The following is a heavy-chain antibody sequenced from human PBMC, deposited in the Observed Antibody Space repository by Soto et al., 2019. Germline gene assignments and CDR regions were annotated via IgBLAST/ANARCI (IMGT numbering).Heavy chain of an antibody. CDR2: ISAYNGNT. D-gene: IGHD6-19*01. CDR1: GYTFTIYA. V-gene: IGHV1-18*01. CDR3: ARTEAIAVAPDSS. Sequence: ASVKVSCKASGYTFTIYAMHWVRQAPGQRLEWMGWISAYNGNTNYAQKLQGRVTMTTDTSTSTAYMELRSLRSDDTAVYYCARTEAIAVAPDSSWGQGTLVTVSS. J-gene: IGHJ5*02.